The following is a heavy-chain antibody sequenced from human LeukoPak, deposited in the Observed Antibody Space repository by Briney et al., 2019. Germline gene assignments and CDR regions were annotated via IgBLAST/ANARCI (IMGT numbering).Heavy chain of an antibody. CDR2: ISSSSGSVI. CDR3: ARDRGMVDV. Sequence: GGSLRLSCAASGFTFSTNSVNWIRQAPGKGLEWVSYISSSSGSVIYYADSVEGRFTISRDNAKNSLYLQMNSLRAEDTAVYYCARDRGMVDVWGKGATVTVSS. V-gene: IGHV3-48*01. J-gene: IGHJ6*04. CDR1: GFTFSTNS. D-gene: IGHD2-8*01.